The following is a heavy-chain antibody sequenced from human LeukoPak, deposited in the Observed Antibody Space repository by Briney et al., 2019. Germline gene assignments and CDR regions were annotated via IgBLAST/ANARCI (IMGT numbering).Heavy chain of an antibody. V-gene: IGHV1-2*02. CDR1: GYTFTGYY. CDR3: ARDILTGSEPGY. D-gene: IGHD3-9*01. CDR2: INPNSGGT. J-gene: IGHJ4*02. Sequence: ASVEVSCKASGYTFTGYYMHWVRQAPGQGLEWMGWINPNSGGTNYAQKFQGRVTMTRDTSISTAYMELSRLRSDDTAVYYCARDILTGSEPGYWGQGTLVTVSS.